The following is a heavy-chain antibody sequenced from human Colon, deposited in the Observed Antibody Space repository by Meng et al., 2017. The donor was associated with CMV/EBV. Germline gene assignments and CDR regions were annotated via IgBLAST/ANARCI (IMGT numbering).Heavy chain of an antibody. Sequence: LQLRQVGPSWVDPAGTWSLTCTVSGGSMTNRNLWSWVRLPPGKGLEWIGEVYISGNTNYNPSLKSRVTMSIDTSKNQLSLNIRPVTAADTAVYYCARDSNLSGLAYWGQGTLVTVSS. CDR1: GGSMTNRNL. J-gene: IGHJ4*02. CDR3: ARDSNLSGLAY. D-gene: IGHD3-10*01. CDR2: VYISGNT. V-gene: IGHV4-4*02.